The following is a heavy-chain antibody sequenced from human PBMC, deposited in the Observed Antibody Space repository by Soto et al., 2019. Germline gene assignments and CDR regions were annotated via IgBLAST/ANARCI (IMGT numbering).Heavy chain of an antibody. CDR1: GFTFSSYA. V-gene: IGHV3-23*02. CDR3: ARCGTTHWFDP. CDR2: ISGSGGST. J-gene: IGHJ5*02. D-gene: IGHD1-7*01. Sequence: EVQLLESGGGLVQPGGSLRLSCAASGFTFSSYAMSWVRQAPGKGLEWVSAISGSGGSTYYNPSLKSRVTISVDTSKNQFSLKLSSVTAADTAVYYCARCGTTHWFDPWGQGTLVTVSS.